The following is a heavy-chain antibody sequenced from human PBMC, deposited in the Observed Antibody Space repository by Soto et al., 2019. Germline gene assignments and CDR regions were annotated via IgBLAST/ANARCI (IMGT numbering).Heavy chain of an antibody. V-gene: IGHV4-34*02. J-gene: IGHJ5*02. D-gene: IGHD3-3*01. CDR1: GGSVNGYY. CDR2: INHTGGT. CDR3: ATRITVFGLLIPPFDP. Sequence: QVQLQPWVAGLLKPSETLSLTCAVYGGSVNGYYWNWIRQPPGKGLAWIGEINHTGGTHYHPSLKSRVTMSVDTSKNQFSLRLSSVTAADTAIYYCATRITVFGLLIPPFDPWGQGTQVTVSS.